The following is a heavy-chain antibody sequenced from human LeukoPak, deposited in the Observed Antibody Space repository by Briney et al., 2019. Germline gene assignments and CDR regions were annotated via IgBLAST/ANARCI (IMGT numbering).Heavy chain of an antibody. CDR1: GGTFSSYA. CDR3: ARVWVTLSEYYYYYYGMDV. J-gene: IGHJ6*02. Sequence: SVKVSCKASGGTFSSYAISWVRQAPGQGLEWMGGIIPIFGTANYAQKSQGRVTITADESTSTAYMELSSLRSEDTAVYYCARVWVTLSEYYYYYYGMDVWGQGTTVTVSS. CDR2: IIPIFGTA. D-gene: IGHD2-21*02. V-gene: IGHV1-69*13.